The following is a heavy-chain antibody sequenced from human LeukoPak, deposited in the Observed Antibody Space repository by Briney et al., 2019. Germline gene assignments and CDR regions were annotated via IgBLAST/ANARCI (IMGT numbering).Heavy chain of an antibody. CDR2: IYHSGST. V-gene: IGHV4-38-2*01. J-gene: IGHJ4*02. CDR1: GYSISSGYY. Sequence: PSETLSLTCAVSGYSISSGYYWGWIRQPPGKGLEWIGSIYHSGSTYYNPSLKSRVTISVDTSKNQFSLKLSSVTAADTAVYYCVRRVRGVDYFDYWGQGTLVTVSS. CDR3: VRRVRGVDYFDY. D-gene: IGHD3-10*01.